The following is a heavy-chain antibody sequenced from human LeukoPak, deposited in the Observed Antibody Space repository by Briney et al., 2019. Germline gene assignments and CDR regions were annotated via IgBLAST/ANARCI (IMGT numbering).Heavy chain of an antibody. D-gene: IGHD2-2*02. CDR1: GYTLTELS. CDR2: FDPEDGET. Sequence: PRASVKVSCKVSGYTLTELSMHWVRQAPGKGLEWMGGFDPEDGETIYAQKFQGRVTMTEDTSTDTAYMELSSLRSEDTAVYYCATVGDCSSTSCYIVWGQGTLVTVSS. CDR3: ATVGDCSSTSCYIV. V-gene: IGHV1-24*01. J-gene: IGHJ4*02.